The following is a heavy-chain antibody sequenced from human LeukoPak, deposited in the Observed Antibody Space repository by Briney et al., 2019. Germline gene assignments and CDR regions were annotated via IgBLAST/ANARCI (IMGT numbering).Heavy chain of an antibody. CDR3: ARVSSHGSGYYFDY. CDR1: GGSISPYY. CDR2: IYYSGST. V-gene: IGHV4-59*12. J-gene: IGHJ4*02. Sequence: SETLSLTCTVSGGSISPYYWSWIRQPPGKGLEWIGYIYYSGSTNYNPSLKSRVTISVDTSKNQFSLKLSSVTAADTAVYYCARVSSHGSGYYFDYWGQGTLVTVSS. D-gene: IGHD3-10*01.